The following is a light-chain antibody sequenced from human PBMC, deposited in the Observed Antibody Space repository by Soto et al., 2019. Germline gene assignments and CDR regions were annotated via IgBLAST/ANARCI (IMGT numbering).Light chain of an antibody. CDR1: SSNIGAGYD. J-gene: IGLJ1*01. CDR3: QSYDSSLSAYV. CDR2: VNT. V-gene: IGLV1-40*01. Sequence: QSVLTQPPSVSGAPGQRVTISCTGSSSNIGAGYDVHWYQQLPGTAPKLLIFVNTNRPSGVPDRISGSKSDTSASLAITGLQAEDEADYYCQSYDSSLSAYVFGTGTKLTVL.